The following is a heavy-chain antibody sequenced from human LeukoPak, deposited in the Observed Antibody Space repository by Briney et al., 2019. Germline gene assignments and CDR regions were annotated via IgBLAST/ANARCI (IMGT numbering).Heavy chain of an antibody. CDR1: GFTFSSYD. Sequence: GGSLRLSCAASGFTFSSYDMSWVRQAPGKGLEWVSAISSNDGNTYYADSVKGRFTISRDNSRNTLYLQMNSLRAEDTAVYYCAKEYSSSDYWGQGTLVTVSS. CDR2: ISSNDGNT. D-gene: IGHD6-13*01. V-gene: IGHV3-23*01. J-gene: IGHJ4*02. CDR3: AKEYSSSDY.